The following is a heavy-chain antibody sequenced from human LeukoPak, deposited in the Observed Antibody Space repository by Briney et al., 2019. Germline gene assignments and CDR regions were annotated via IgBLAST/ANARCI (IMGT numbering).Heavy chain of an antibody. D-gene: IGHD3-10*01. CDR3: ARGDYYGSGVDY. CDR2: IYYSGST. Sequence: SQTLSLTCAVSGGSISSGGYSWSWIRQPPGKGLEWIGYIYYSGSTNYNPSLKSRVTISVDTSKNQFSLKLSSVTAADTAVYYCARGDYYGSGVDYWGQGTLVTVSS. CDR1: GGSISSGGYS. V-gene: IGHV4-61*08. J-gene: IGHJ4*02.